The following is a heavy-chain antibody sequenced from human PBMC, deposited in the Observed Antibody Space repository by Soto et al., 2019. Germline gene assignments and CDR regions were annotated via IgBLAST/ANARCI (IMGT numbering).Heavy chain of an antibody. D-gene: IGHD3-22*01. CDR2: IFHGGST. CDR3: ARPHYDSNTFYSFFDY. Sequence: KTXETLSLTCTVYDESFSGYYWSGIRQPPGKGLEWIGEIFHGGSTDYSPSLKSRVTISVDTSKNQFSLELSSVTAADTAVYYCARPHYDSNTFYSFFDYWGQGTQVTVSS. CDR1: DESFSGYY. J-gene: IGHJ4*02. V-gene: IGHV4-34*12.